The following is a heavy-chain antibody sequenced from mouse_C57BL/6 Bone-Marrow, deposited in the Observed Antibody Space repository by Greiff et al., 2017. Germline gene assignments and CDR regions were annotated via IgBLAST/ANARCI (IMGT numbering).Heavy chain of an antibody. CDR2: IDPSDSYT. CDR3: ASYDDY. D-gene: IGHD2-3*01. Sequence: QVQLQQPGAELVRPGTSVKLSCKASGYTFTSYWMHWVKQRPGQGLEWIGVIDPSDSYTNYNHKFKSKATLTVDTSSSTAYMQLSSLTSEDSGVYCCASYDDYWGQGTSVTVSS. V-gene: IGHV1-59*01. J-gene: IGHJ4*01. CDR1: GYTFTSYW.